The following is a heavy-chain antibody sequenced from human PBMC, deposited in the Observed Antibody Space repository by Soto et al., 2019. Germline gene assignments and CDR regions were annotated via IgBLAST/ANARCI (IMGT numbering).Heavy chain of an antibody. CDR2: IIPIFGTA. J-gene: IGHJ4*02. CDR3: SSDPEYGYWDY. V-gene: IGHV1-69*13. D-gene: IGHD5-18*01. CDR1: GGTFSSYA. Sequence: SVKVSCKASGGTFSSYAISWVRQAPGQGLEWMGGIIPIFGTANYAQKFQGRVTITADESTSTAYMELSSLRSEDTAVYYCSSDPEYGYWDYWGQGTLVTVSS.